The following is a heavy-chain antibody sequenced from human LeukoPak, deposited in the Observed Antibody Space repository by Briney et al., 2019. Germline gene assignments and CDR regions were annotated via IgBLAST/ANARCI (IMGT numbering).Heavy chain of an antibody. J-gene: IGHJ5*02. D-gene: IGHD2-15*01. CDR2: ISTSSSYI. V-gene: IGHV3-21*01. CDR3: ARGADGVSSNSRGWFDP. Sequence: GGSLRLSCAASGFRFSNYEMNWVRQAPGKGLEWVSSISTSSSYIYYADSVKGRFTISRDNARNSLYLQMNTLRAEDTAVYSCARGADGVSSNSRGWFDPWGQGTLVTVSS. CDR1: GFRFSNYE.